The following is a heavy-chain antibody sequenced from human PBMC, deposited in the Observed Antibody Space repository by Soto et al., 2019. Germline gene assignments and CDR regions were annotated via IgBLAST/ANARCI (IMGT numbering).Heavy chain of an antibody. D-gene: IGHD5-18*01. J-gene: IGHJ4*02. CDR2: ISYDGSNK. V-gene: IGHV3-30-3*01. CDR3: AEAGSYGFGY. CDR1: GFTFSSYA. Sequence: GGSLRLSCAASGFTFSSYAMHWVRQAPGKGLEWVAVISYDGSNKYYADSVKGRFTISRDNSKNTLYLQMNSLRAEDTAVYYYAEAGSYGFGYGGREPLFTVPS.